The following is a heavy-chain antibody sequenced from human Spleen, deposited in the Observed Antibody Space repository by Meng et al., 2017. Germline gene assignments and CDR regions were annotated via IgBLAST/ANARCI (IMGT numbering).Heavy chain of an antibody. D-gene: IGHD5-18*01. V-gene: IGHV3-23*01. J-gene: IGHJ6*02. Sequence: SCAASGFTFSSYAMSWVRQAPGKGLEWVSAISGSGGSTYYADSVKGRFTISRDNSKNTLYLQMNSLRAEDTAVYYCAKSVDTAMVYYYYGMDVWGQGTTVTVSS. CDR1: GFTFSSYA. CDR3: AKSVDTAMVYYYYGMDV. CDR2: ISGSGGST.